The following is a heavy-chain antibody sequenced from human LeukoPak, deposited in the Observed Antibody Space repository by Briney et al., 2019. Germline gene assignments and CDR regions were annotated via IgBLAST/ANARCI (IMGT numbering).Heavy chain of an antibody. J-gene: IGHJ6*03. CDR2: IYNTGGT. V-gene: IGHV4-59*01. Sequence: SETLSLTCTVSGGSISSYYWTWIRQPPGKGLEWIGYIYNTGGTNYNPSLNSRVTISVDTSKNQFSLKLSSVTAADTAVYYCARASVTYYYYYYMDVWGKGTTVTVSS. D-gene: IGHD4-11*01. CDR1: GGSISSYY. CDR3: ARASVTYYYYYYMDV.